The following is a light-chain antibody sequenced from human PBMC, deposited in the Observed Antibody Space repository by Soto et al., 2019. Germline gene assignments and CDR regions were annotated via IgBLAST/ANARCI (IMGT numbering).Light chain of an antibody. J-gene: IGKJ2*01. CDR2: GAS. CDR1: QSVSNNY. CDR3: QQYGISPLLYT. Sequence: EIVLMQSPGTLSLSPGERATLSCRASQSVSNNYLAWYQQKPGQAPRLLIYGASARATGVPDRFSGSGSGTDFALTITRLEPEDFAVYYCQQYGISPLLYTFGQGTKLRVK. V-gene: IGKV3-20*01.